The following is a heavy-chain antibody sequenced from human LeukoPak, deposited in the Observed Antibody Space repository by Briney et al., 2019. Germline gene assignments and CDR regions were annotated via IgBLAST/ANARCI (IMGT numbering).Heavy chain of an antibody. V-gene: IGHV4-4*07. CDR2: IHTSGST. Sequence: SETLSLTCSVSGGSISSNYWSWIRQPAGKGLEWIGRIHTSGSTNYNPALTSRVTMSVDTSKNQFSLKLSSVTAADTAVYYCARVFSGSYDSWGQGTLVTVSS. CDR1: GGSISSNY. CDR3: ARVFSGSYDS. J-gene: IGHJ5*01. D-gene: IGHD3-10*01.